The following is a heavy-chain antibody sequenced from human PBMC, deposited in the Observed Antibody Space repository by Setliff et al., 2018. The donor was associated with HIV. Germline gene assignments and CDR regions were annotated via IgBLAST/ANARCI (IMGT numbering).Heavy chain of an antibody. CDR1: GDSISSGGYS. J-gene: IGHJ3*02. CDR2: ISSSGST. CDR3: ARGGGVKDAFDI. D-gene: IGHD3-16*01. V-gene: IGHV4-31*02. Sequence: SETLSLTCTVSGDSISSGGYSWTWIRQHPGKGLEWIGHISSSGSTSYKSSLKSRLTISTDTSENQVSLNLNSVTAADTALYYCARGGGVKDAFDIWGQGTLVTVSS.